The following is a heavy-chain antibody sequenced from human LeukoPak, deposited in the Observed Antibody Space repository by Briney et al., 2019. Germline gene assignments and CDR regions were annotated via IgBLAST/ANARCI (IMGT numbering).Heavy chain of an antibody. V-gene: IGHV3-23*01. Sequence: GGPLRLSCAASGFTFSTYAMSWVHQAPGKGLDWLSAISGSGGSTYYADSVKGRFTISRDNSKNTLYPQLDSLRAEDTAVYYCAKVSLGTAMTSWGQGTLVTVSS. J-gene: IGHJ5*02. CDR2: ISGSGGST. D-gene: IGHD5-18*01. CDR1: GFTFSTYA. CDR3: AKVSLGTAMTS.